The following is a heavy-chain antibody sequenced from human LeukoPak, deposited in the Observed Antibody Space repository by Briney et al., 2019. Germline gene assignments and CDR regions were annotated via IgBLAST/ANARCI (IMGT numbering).Heavy chain of an antibody. D-gene: IGHD3-10*01. CDR3: ASPVTVGGSGRDNVFDV. CDR1: GASASSGGYY. V-gene: IGHV4-31*11. CDR2: ISYTGGI. Sequence: PSQTLSLTCAVSGASASSGGYYWTWIPPYPGKGPEWIGYISYTGGIDYNPSLSSRLSMSLNTSKNQFSMVLRSVTAADTAVYYCASPVTVGGSGRDNVFDVWGPGTMVSVSS. J-gene: IGHJ3*01.